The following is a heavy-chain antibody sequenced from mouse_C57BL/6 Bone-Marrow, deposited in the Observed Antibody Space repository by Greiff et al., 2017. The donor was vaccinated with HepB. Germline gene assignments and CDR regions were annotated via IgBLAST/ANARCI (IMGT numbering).Heavy chain of an antibody. CDR1: GYTFTSYT. CDR3: ASPDPHYYGSSYWYFDV. V-gene: IGHV1-4*01. J-gene: IGHJ1*03. D-gene: IGHD1-1*01. CDR2: INPSSGYT. Sequence: QVHVKQSGAELARPGASVKMSCKASGYTFTSYTMHWVKQRPGQGLEWIGYINPSSGYTKYNQKFKDKATLTADKSSSTAYMQLSSLTSEDSAVYYCASPDPHYYGSSYWYFDVWGTGTTVTVSS.